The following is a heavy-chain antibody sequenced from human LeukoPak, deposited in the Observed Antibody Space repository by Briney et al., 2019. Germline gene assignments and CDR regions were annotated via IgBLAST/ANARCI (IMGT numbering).Heavy chain of an antibody. Sequence: SETLSLTCTVSGGSVSNYYWSWIRQSPGKGLEWIGYIYYTETSYNPSLKSRVTISADTSKNQFSLKLYSVTAADTAVYYCARVWRWLQPGAPFDPWGQGTLVTVSS. CDR1: GGSVSNYY. CDR2: IYYTET. V-gene: IGHV4-59*02. D-gene: IGHD5-24*01. CDR3: ARVWRWLQPGAPFDP. J-gene: IGHJ5*02.